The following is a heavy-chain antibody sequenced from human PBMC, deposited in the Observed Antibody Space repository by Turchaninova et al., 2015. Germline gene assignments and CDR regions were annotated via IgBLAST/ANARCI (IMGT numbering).Heavy chain of an antibody. D-gene: IGHD6-19*01. J-gene: IGHJ1*01. CDR3: AKGVAVAGRAEYFQH. V-gene: IGHV3-30*02. CDR1: GFTFSSYG. CDR2: IRYDRRNK. Sequence: QVQLVESGGGVVQPGGSLRLSCAASGFTFSSYGMHWVRQAPGQGLAWVAFIRYDRRNKYYAYSVKGRFTSSKDNSKNTLYLQMNSLRAEDTAVYYCAKGVAVAGRAEYFQHWGQGTLVTVSS.